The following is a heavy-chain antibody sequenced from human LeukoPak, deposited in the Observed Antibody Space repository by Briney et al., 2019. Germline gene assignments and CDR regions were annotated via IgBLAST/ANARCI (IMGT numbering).Heavy chain of an antibody. D-gene: IGHD1-7*01. CDR2: INHSGST. J-gene: IGHJ5*02. Sequence: SETLSLTCAVYGGSFSGYYWSWIRQPPGKGLEWIGEINHSGSTNYNPSLKSRVTISVDTSKNQFSLKLSSVTAADTAVYYCARGVLKRRSGTREGSNWFDPWGQGTLVTVSS. CDR3: ARGVLKRRSGTREGSNWFDP. CDR1: GGSFSGYY. V-gene: IGHV4-34*01.